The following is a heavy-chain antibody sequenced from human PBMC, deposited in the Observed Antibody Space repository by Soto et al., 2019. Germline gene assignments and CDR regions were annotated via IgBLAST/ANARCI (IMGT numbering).Heavy chain of an antibody. D-gene: IGHD2-2*01. J-gene: IGHJ6*03. CDR2: IYSGGST. CDR1: GFTVSSNY. Sequence: HPGGSLRLSCAASGFTVSSNYMSWVRQAPGKGLEWVSVIYSGGSTYYADSVKGRFTISRDNSKNTLYLQMNSLRAEDTAVYYCGTTRTRHYYYYMDVWGKGTTVTVSS. CDR3: GTTRTRHYYYYMDV. V-gene: IGHV3-66*01.